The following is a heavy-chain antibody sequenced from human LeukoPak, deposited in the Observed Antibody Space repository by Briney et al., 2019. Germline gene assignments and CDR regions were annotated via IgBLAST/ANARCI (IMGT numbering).Heavy chain of an antibody. Sequence: ASVKVSCKASGYTFTSYGISWVRQAPGQGLEWMGWISAYNGNTNYAQKLQGRVTMTTDTSTSTAYMELRSLRSDDTAVYHCARDKAGVIITPGNFDYWGQGTLVTVSS. V-gene: IGHV1-18*01. CDR1: GYTFTSYG. J-gene: IGHJ4*02. D-gene: IGHD3-10*01. CDR2: ISAYNGNT. CDR3: ARDKAGVIITPGNFDY.